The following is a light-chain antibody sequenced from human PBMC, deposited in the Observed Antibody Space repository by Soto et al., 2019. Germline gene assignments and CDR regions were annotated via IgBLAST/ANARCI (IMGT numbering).Light chain of an antibody. CDR1: QSISYW. CDR2: KAS. V-gene: IGKV1-5*03. Sequence: DIQMTQSPSTLSASVGDRVTITCRASQSISYWLAWYQQKPGKAPNLLIYKASSLKSGVPSRFSGSGSGTEFTLTISSLQPDDFATYHCQQYVSYPLTFGGGTKVDIK. CDR3: QQYVSYPLT. J-gene: IGKJ4*01.